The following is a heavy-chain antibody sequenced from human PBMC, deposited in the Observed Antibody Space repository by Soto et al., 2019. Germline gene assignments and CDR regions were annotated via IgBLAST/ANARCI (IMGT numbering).Heavy chain of an antibody. D-gene: IGHD1-1*01. J-gene: IGHJ4*02. V-gene: IGHV4-31*01. CDR3: ARWPQLEPRFDY. CDR2: IYYSGST. CDR1: GGSISSGGYY. Sequence: QVQLQESGPGLVKPSQTLSLTCSVSGGSISSGGYYWSWIRQHPGKGLEWIGYIYYSGSTYYNPSRKSLVTISIDTAKNQFSLKLSSVTAADTAVYYCARWPQLEPRFDYWGQGTLVTVSS.